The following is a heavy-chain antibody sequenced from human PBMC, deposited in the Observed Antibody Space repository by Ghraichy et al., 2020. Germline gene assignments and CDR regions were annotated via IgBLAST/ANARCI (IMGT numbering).Heavy chain of an antibody. J-gene: IGHJ6*03. CDR1: GGSFSGYY. D-gene: IGHD2-2*02. Sequence: SETLSLTCAVYGGSFSGYYWSWIRQPPGKGLEWIGEINHSGSTNYNPSLKSRVTISVDTSKNQFSLKLSSVTAADTAVYYCARVGADCSSTSCYNHYYYYYYMDVWGKGTTVTVSS. CDR3: ARVGADCSSTSCYNHYYYYYYMDV. CDR2: INHSGST. V-gene: IGHV4-34*01.